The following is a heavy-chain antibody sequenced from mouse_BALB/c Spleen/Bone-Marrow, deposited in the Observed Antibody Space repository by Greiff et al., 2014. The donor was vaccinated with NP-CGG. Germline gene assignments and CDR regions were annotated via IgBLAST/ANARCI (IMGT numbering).Heavy chain of an antibody. V-gene: IGHV2-9*02. CDR3: AREGSTMITTPFAY. CDR1: GFSLTSYG. D-gene: IGHD2-4*01. Sequence: QVQLQQSGPGLVAPSQSLSITCTVSGFSLTSYGVHWVRQPPGKGLEWLGVIWAGGSTNYNSALMPRLSISKDNSKSQVFLKMNSLQTDDTAMYYCAREGSTMITTPFAYWGQGTLVTVSA. J-gene: IGHJ3*01. CDR2: IWAGGST.